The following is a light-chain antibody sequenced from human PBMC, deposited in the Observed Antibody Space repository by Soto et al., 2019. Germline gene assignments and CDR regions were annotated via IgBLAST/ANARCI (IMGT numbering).Light chain of an antibody. Sequence: EIVMTQSPATLSVSSGERATLSCRASQSITRNLAWYQQSPGQAPRLLIYGASTRATGIPARFSGSGSGTEFTLTINSLQSEDFAVYYCQQYNNWPMWTFGQGTKVDI. J-gene: IGKJ1*01. CDR2: GAS. V-gene: IGKV3-15*01. CDR3: QQYNNWPMWT. CDR1: QSITRN.